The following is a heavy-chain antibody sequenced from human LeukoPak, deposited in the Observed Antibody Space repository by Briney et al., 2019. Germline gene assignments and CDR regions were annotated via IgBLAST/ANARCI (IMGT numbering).Heavy chain of an antibody. J-gene: IGHJ3*02. D-gene: IGHD3-3*01. V-gene: IGHV4-38-2*02. CDR2: IYQSEST. CDR3: ARVSYNFWSGYYVFQI. CDR1: GNLISSDYY. Sequence: PSGTLSLTCTVSGNLISSDYYWGWIRQPPGKGLEWIGNIYQSESTYYNPSLKSRVSISVDTSKTEFSLKLRSVTAADTAVYYCARVSYNFWSGYYVFQIWGQGTMVTVSS.